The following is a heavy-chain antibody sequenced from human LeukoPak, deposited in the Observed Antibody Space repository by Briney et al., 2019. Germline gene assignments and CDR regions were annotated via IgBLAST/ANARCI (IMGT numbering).Heavy chain of an antibody. CDR2: ISSSGSTI. D-gene: IGHD4-17*01. CDR1: GLTFSDYY. J-gene: IGHJ2*01. Sequence: PGGSLRLSCAASGLTFSDYYMSWIRQAPGKGLEWVSYISSSGSTIYYADSVKGRFTISRDNAKNSLYLQMNSLRAEDTAVYYCARDGGEELTTVFHNWYFDLWGRGTLVTVSS. V-gene: IGHV3-11*01. CDR3: ARDGGEELTTVFHNWYFDL.